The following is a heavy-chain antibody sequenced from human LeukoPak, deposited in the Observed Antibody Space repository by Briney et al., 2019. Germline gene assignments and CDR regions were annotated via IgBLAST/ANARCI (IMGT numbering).Heavy chain of an antibody. J-gene: IGHJ5*01. Sequence: GASVKISCKASGYTFIDYFIHWIRQAPGQGLERVGWINPNSGATDFAQQFQNRVTMTRDTSISTAYMELSRLHSDDTAVYYCARDRSVGFGEYVPFDCWGQGTLVTVSS. CDR1: GYTFIDYF. CDR2: INPNSGAT. CDR3: ARDRSVGFGEYVPFDC. D-gene: IGHD1-26*01. V-gene: IGHV1-2*02.